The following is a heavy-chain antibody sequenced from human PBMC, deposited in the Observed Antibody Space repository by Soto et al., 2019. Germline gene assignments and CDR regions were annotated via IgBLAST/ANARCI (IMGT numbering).Heavy chain of an antibody. J-gene: IGHJ6*02. CDR1: GGTSSSYA. Sequence: SVKVSCKASGGTSSSYAISWVRQAPGQGLEWMGGIIPIFGTANYAQKFQGRVTITADESTSTAYMELSSLRSEDTAVYYCASGYCSGGSCRNYYYGMDVWGQGTTVTVSS. CDR3: ASGYCSGGSCRNYYYGMDV. V-gene: IGHV1-69*13. CDR2: IIPIFGTA. D-gene: IGHD2-15*01.